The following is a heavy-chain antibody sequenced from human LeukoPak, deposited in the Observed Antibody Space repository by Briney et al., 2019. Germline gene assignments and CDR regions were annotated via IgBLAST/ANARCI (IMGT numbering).Heavy chain of an antibody. CDR3: ARGDYMDV. V-gene: IGHV3-33*01. Sequence: PGGSLRLFSAASGFTFSSYGMHWVRQAPGKGLEWVAVIWDDGSNKYYADSVKGRFSISRDNSKNTLYVQVSSLRAEDTAVYYCARGDYMDVWGKGTTVTVSS. J-gene: IGHJ6*03. CDR1: GFTFSSYG. CDR2: IWDDGSNK.